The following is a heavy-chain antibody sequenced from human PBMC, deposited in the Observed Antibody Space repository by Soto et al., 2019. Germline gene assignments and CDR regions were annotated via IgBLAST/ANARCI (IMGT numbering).Heavy chain of an antibody. D-gene: IGHD2-8*01. CDR2: IYYSGVT. CDR1: GGSITSGGYY. Sequence: SETLSLTCTVSGGSITSGGYYWTWIRQHPGKGLEWIGYIYYSGVTYYNPSLKSRVTISVDTSKNQFSLKLSSVTAADTAVYYCVRDFERYCTNGVCYGPGYWGQGTLVTVSS. J-gene: IGHJ4*02. CDR3: VRDFERYCTNGVCYGPGY. V-gene: IGHV4-31*03.